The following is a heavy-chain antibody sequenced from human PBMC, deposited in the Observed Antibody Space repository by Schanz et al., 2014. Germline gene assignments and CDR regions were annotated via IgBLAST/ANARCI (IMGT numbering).Heavy chain of an antibody. CDR3: AKSYDTSGYSGFDY. V-gene: IGHV3-23*04. D-gene: IGHD3-22*01. CDR1: RFTFSNYA. CDR2: ISGSGGDT. Sequence: EVQLVESGGGLVQPGGSLRLSCAASRFTFSNYAMSWVRQAPGKGLEWVSAISGSGGDTYYADSVKGRFTISRDNSKNTLYLQMNSLRTEDTAVYFCAKSYDTSGYSGFDYWGQGTLVTVSS. J-gene: IGHJ4*02.